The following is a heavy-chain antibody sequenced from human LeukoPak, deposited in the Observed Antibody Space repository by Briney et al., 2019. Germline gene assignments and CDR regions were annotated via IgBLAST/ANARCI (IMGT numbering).Heavy chain of an antibody. CDR2: IYYSGST. CDR1: GASISSYY. D-gene: IGHD4-17*01. Sequence: SETLSLTCTVSGASISSYYWSWIRQPPGKGLEWIGYIYYSGSTNYNPSLKSRLTISVDTSKNQFSLKLSSVTAADTAVYYCARHAHYGDYEYFQHWGQGTLVTVSS. CDR3: ARHAHYGDYEYFQH. V-gene: IGHV4-59*08. J-gene: IGHJ1*01.